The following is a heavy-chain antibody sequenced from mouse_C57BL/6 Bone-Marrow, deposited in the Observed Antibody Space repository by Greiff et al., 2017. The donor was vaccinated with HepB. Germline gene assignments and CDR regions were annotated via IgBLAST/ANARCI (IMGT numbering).Heavy chain of an antibody. V-gene: IGHV1-59*01. D-gene: IGHD1-1*01. J-gene: IGHJ2*01. CDR3: ARPTTGDY. Sequence: QVQLQQSGAELVRPGTSVKLSCKASGYTFTSYWMHWVKQRPGQGLEWIGVIDPSDSYTNYNQKFKGKATLTVDTSSSTAYMQLSSLTSEDSAVYYCARPTTGDYWGQGTTLTVSS. CDR2: IDPSDSYT. CDR1: GYTFTSYW.